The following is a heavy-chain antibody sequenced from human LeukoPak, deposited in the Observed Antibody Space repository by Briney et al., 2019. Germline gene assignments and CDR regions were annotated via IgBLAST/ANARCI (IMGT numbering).Heavy chain of an antibody. J-gene: IGHJ3*02. CDR1: GISFSNYS. D-gene: IGHD6-6*01. Sequence: PGGSLRLSYAASGISFSNYSMNWVRQAPGKGLEWVSLISSSSRFIYYGDSVKGRFTISRDNAKNSLYLQMNSLRAEDTAVYYCARIYSSSSSRGAFDIWGQGTMVTVSS. CDR2: ISSSSRFI. CDR3: ARIYSSSSSRGAFDI. V-gene: IGHV3-21*01.